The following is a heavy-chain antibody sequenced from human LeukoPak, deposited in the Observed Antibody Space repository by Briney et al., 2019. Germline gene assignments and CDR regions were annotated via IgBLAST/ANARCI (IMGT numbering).Heavy chain of an antibody. D-gene: IGHD1-26*01. V-gene: IGHV1-69*01. Sequence: SVKVSCKASGGTFSSYAIIWVRQAPGQGLEWMGGIIPIFGTANYAQKFQGRVTITADESTSTAYMELSSLRSEDTAVYYCARSLHPSIVGATWGFDIWGQGTMVTVSS. CDR3: ARSLHPSIVGATWGFDI. CDR1: GGTFSSYA. J-gene: IGHJ3*02. CDR2: IIPIFGTA.